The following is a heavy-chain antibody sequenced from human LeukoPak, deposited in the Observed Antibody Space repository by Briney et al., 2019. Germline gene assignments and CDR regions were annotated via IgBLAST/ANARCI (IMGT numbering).Heavy chain of an antibody. J-gene: IGHJ3*02. CDR2: ISYDGSTK. CDR3: ARRVDAVDI. D-gene: IGHD5/OR15-5a*01. V-gene: IGHV3-30-3*01. Sequence: GGSLRLSCAASGFTFSLYAMHWFRQAPGKGLVWVAVISYDGSTKYYADSVKGRCTISRDNSKNTLYLQMNSLSAEDTAVYYCARRVDAVDIWGQGTMVTVSS. CDR1: GFTFSLYA.